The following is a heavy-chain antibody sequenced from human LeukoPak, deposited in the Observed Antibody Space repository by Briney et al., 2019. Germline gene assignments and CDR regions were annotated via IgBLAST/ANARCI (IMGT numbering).Heavy chain of an antibody. D-gene: IGHD3-9*01. J-gene: IGHJ3*02. Sequence: SETLSLTCTVSGYSISSGYYWGWIRQPPGKGLEWIVNIYHTGSTYYNPSLKSRVTISIDTSKNQFSLKLSSVTAADTAVYYCARHLSGDILTGYDHDAFDIWGQGTMVTVSS. CDR1: GYSISSGYY. V-gene: IGHV4-38-2*02. CDR3: ARHLSGDILTGYDHDAFDI. CDR2: IYHTGST.